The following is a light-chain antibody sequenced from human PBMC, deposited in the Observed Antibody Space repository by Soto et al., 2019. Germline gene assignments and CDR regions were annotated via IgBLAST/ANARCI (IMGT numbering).Light chain of an antibody. CDR1: QSVLTNSNNKNY. J-gene: IGKJ2*01. Sequence: DIVMTQSPDSLAVSLGERATINCKSSQSVLTNSNNKNYLAWYQQKPGQPPKLLIYWASTRESGVPDRFSGSGSGTDFTLPINSLQAEDVAVYYCQQYYSTPMYTFGQGTKLEIK. V-gene: IGKV4-1*01. CDR3: QQYYSTPMYT. CDR2: WAS.